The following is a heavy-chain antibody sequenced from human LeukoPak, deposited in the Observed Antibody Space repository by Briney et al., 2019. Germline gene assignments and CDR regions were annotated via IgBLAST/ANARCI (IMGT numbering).Heavy chain of an antibody. J-gene: IGHJ4*02. Sequence: GGSLRLSCAASGFTVSSNYMSWVRQAPGKGLEWVPVIYSGGSTYYADSVKGRFTISRDNSKNTLYLQMNSLRAEDTAVYYCASLYVWGSYRYAYFDYWGQGTLVTVSS. D-gene: IGHD3-16*02. CDR1: GFTVSSNY. CDR2: IYSGGST. V-gene: IGHV3-53*01. CDR3: ASLYVWGSYRYAYFDY.